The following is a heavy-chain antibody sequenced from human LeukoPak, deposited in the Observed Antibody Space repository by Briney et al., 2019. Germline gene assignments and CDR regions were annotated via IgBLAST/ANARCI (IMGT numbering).Heavy chain of an antibody. Sequence: PGGSLRLSRAASGFTFSSYGMHWVRQAPGKGLEWVAFIRYDGSNKYYADSVKGRFTISRDNSKNTLYLQMNSLRAEDTAVYYCAKVAGYCSSTSCYRYYFDYWGQGTLVTVSS. D-gene: IGHD2-2*03. CDR3: AKVAGYCSSTSCYRYYFDY. J-gene: IGHJ4*02. CDR2: IRYDGSNK. V-gene: IGHV3-30*02. CDR1: GFTFSSYG.